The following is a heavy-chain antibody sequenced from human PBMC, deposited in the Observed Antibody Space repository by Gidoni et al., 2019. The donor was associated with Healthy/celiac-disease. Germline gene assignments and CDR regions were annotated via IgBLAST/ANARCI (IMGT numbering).Heavy chain of an antibody. CDR3: ARDPEDGGDFIDY. CDR1: GFTFSSYG. D-gene: IGHD2-21*02. Sequence: QVQLVESGGGVVQPGRSLRLSCAASGFTFSSYGMHWVRQAPGKGLEWVAVIWYDGSNKYYADSVKGRFTISRDNSKNTLYLQMNSLRAEDTAVYYCARDPEDGGDFIDYWGQGTLVTVSS. CDR2: IWYDGSNK. V-gene: IGHV3-33*01. J-gene: IGHJ4*02.